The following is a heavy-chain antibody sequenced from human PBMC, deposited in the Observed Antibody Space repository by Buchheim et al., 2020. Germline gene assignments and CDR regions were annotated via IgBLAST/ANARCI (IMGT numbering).Heavy chain of an antibody. CDR2: IYYSGRT. Sequence: QVQLQESGPGLVKPSETLSLTCTVSGGSISSYYWSWIRQPPGKGLEWIGYIYYSGRTNYNPSLKSRVTISVDTSKNQFSLKLSSVTAADTAVYYCARTYYYDSSGYYPDAFDIWGQGT. J-gene: IGHJ3*02. CDR1: GGSISSYY. V-gene: IGHV4-59*01. D-gene: IGHD3-22*01. CDR3: ARTYYYDSSGYYPDAFDI.